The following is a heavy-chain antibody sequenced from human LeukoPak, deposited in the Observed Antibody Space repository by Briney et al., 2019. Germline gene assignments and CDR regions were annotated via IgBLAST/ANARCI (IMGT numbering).Heavy chain of an antibody. D-gene: IGHD3-16*01. CDR2: VYYSGST. CDR3: ARHFTGPGTYTPHFGMDV. Sequence: SETLSLTCTVSGGSIRSYYCSWIRQPPGKGLEWVGYVYYSGSTSYNPSLKSRVTISVDASKNQFSLKLSSVTAADTAVYYCARHFTGPGTYTPHFGMDVWGQGTTVTVSS. V-gene: IGHV4-59*08. J-gene: IGHJ6*02. CDR1: GGSIRSYY.